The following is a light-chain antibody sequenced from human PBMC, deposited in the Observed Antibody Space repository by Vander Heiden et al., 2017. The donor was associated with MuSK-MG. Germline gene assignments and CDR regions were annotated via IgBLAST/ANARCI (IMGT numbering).Light chain of an antibody. CDR3: QYYGSSPIT. CDR2: GAS. J-gene: IGKJ5*01. V-gene: IGKV3D-20*01. CDR1: KTISNSF. Sequence: LVLTQSPVSLSLSPGEGVTLSCGASKTISNSFLAWYQQKPGLAPRLLIYGASSRVSGTPDRFSGSGSGADFTLTISRLEPEDFAIYYCQYYGSSPITFGQGTRLEIK.